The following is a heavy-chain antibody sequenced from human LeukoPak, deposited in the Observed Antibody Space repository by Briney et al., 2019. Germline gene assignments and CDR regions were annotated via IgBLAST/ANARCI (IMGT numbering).Heavy chain of an antibody. D-gene: IGHD1-26*01. CDR1: GFTFSSYG. Sequence: PGGSLRLSCAASGFTFSSYGMHWVRQAPGKGLEWVSSISSSSSYIYYADSVKGRFAISRDNAKNSLYLQMNSLRAEDTAVYYCARSIVDYYYYYMDVWGKGTTVTVSS. CDR3: ARSIVDYYYYYMDV. V-gene: IGHV3-21*01. J-gene: IGHJ6*03. CDR2: ISSSSSYI.